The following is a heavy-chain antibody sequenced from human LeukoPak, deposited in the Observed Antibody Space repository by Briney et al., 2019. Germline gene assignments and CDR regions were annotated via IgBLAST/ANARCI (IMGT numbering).Heavy chain of an antibody. V-gene: IGHV3-23*01. J-gene: IGHJ4*02. CDR1: GFTFSRNG. CDR3: AKDRRAGSYDY. Sequence: GGSLRLSCAASGFTFSRNGMTWVRQAPGKGLEWVSAISGSGGSTYYADSVKGRFTISRDNSKNTLYLQMNSLRAEDTAVYYCAKDRRAGSYDYWGQGTLVTVSS. CDR2: ISGSGGST. D-gene: IGHD3-10*01.